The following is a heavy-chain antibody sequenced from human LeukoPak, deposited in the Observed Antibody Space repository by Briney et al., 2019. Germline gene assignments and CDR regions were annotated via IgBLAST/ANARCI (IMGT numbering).Heavy chain of an antibody. CDR1: GFTFSNYW. J-gene: IGHJ5*01. V-gene: IGHV3-74*01. CDR3: VRDWDHFDFDS. Sequence: PGGSLRLSCAASGFTFSNYWMHWVRQAPGKGLVWVSRIKGDGSHTIYADSVKGRFTISGDNAKNTLYLQMKSLRAEDTAVYYCVRDWDHFDFDSWGLGTLVTVSS. CDR2: IKGDGSHT. D-gene: IGHD3-9*01.